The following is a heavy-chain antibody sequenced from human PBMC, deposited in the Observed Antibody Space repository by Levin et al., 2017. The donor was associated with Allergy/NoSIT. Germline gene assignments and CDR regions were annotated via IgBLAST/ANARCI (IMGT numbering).Heavy chain of an antibody. CDR3: ALKGVYNYVY. D-gene: IGHD5/OR15-5a*01. CDR2: ICPNDSDT. CDR1: GYSFSGYC. Sequence: GESLKISCKSSGYSFSGYCIGWVRQMPGKGLEWMGIICPNDSDTKYSPSFQGQVTISADKSISTAYLQWSGLKASDSAMYYCALKGVYNYVYWGQGTLVTVSS. J-gene: IGHJ4*02. V-gene: IGHV5-51*01.